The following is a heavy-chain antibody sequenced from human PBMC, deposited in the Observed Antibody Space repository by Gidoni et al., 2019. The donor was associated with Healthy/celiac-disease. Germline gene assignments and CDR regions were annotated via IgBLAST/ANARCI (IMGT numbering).Heavy chain of an antibody. V-gene: IGHV4-39*07. J-gene: IGHJ6*02. D-gene: IGHD6-19*01. Sequence: QLQLQESGPGLVKPSETLSLTCPVSGGSISSSFSYWGWIRQPPGKGLAWIGSIYYSGSTYYNPSLKSRVTISVDTSKNQFSLKLSSVTAADTAVYYCARAHSSGWSDYYYYYGMDVWGQGTTVTVSS. CDR1: GGSISSSFSY. CDR3: ARAHSSGWSDYYYYYGMDV. CDR2: IYYSGST.